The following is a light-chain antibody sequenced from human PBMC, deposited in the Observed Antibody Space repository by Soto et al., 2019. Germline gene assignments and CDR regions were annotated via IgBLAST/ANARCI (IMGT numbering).Light chain of an antibody. Sequence: DIQMTQSPSTLSGSVGDRVTITCRASQTISSWLAWYQQKPGKATKLLIYKASTLKSGVPSRFSGSGSGTEFTLTSSSLKPDDFATYYRQHYNSYSEAFGQGTKVALK. CDR3: QHYNSYSEA. V-gene: IGKV1-5*03. CDR1: QTISSW. CDR2: KAS. J-gene: IGKJ1*01.